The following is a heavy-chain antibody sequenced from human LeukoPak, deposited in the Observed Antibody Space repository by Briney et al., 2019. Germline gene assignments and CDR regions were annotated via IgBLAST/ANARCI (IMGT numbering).Heavy chain of an antibody. Sequence: PGGSLRLSCAASGFTFSSYWMHWVRQAPGKGLVWVSRIKSDGSSTSYADSVKGRFTISRDNAKNTLYLQMNSLRAEDTAVYYRARDQLYCTGGICYFDYWGQGTLVTVSS. J-gene: IGHJ4*02. CDR1: GFTFSSYW. CDR2: IKSDGSST. V-gene: IGHV3-74*01. CDR3: ARDQLYCTGGICYFDY. D-gene: IGHD2-8*02.